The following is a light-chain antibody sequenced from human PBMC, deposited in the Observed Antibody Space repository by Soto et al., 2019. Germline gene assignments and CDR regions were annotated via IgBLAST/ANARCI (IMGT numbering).Light chain of an antibody. J-gene: IGKJ4*01. CDR3: QQLSRYPLT. CDR1: QALSNY. Sequence: DIQLTQSPSVLSASVGDTVTITCRASQALSNYLAWYQQKPGKAPALLIYSASTLQSGVPSTFSGSGSATEFSLTISALQPEDFATYYCQQLSRYPLTVGGGTKVDIK. V-gene: IGKV1-9*01. CDR2: SAS.